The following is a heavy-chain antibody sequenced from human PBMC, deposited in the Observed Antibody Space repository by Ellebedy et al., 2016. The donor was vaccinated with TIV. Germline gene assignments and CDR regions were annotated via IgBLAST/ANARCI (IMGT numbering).Heavy chain of an antibody. D-gene: IGHD4-11*01. Sequence: SEPLSLTXTAPGDPVSSHYWSWIRQPPGKGLEWVGYIYYTASTTYNPSLKSRVTISADTSKNQISLKLSSVTAADTAVYYCARAGEVYSNDRDFDYWGQGTLVTVSS. CDR2: IYYTAST. CDR3: ARAGEVYSNDRDFDY. V-gene: IGHV4-59*02. CDR1: GDPVSSHY. J-gene: IGHJ4*02.